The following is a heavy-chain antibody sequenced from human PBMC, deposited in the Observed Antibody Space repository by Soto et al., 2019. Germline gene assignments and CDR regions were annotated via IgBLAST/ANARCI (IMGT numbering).Heavy chain of an antibody. CDR3: ARDSAVDGYKPYYYYYYGMDV. D-gene: IGHD5-12*01. J-gene: IGHJ6*02. V-gene: IGHV3-30-3*01. CDR1: GFTFSSYA. Sequence: QTGGSLRLSCAASGFTFSSYAMHWVRQAPGKGLEWVAVISYDGSNKYYADSVKGRFTISRDNSKNTLYLQMNSLRAEDTAVYYCARDSAVDGYKPYYYYYYGMDVWGQGTTVTVSS. CDR2: ISYDGSNK.